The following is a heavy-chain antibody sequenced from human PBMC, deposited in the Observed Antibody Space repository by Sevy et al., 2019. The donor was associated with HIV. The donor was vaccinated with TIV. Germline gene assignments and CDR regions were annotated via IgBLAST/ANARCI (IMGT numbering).Heavy chain of an antibody. CDR3: AREGRGY. CDR1: GFTFSNYN. V-gene: IGHV3-21*01. D-gene: IGHD3-10*01. CDR2: ISSSGSYI. J-gene: IGHJ4*02. Sequence: GGCLRLSCAASGFTFSNYNMNWVRQAPGKGLEWVSSISSSGSYIYYADSVKGRFTISRDNAKNSLYLQMNSLRAEDTAVYYCAREGRGYWGQGTLVTVSS.